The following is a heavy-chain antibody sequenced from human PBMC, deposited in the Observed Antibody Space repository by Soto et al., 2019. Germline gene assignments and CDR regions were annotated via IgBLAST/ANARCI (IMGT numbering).Heavy chain of an antibody. CDR3: AKARFPYSSDRYYFDY. J-gene: IGHJ4*02. D-gene: IGHD6-19*01. V-gene: IGHV3-30*18. CDR2: ISYDGSNK. CDR1: GFTSSSYG. Sequence: QVQLVESGGGVVQPGRSPRLSCAASGFTSSSYGMHWVRQAPGKGLEWVAVISYDGSNKYYADSVKGRFTISRDNSKNTLYLQMNSLRAEDTAVYDCAKARFPYSSDRYYFDYWGQGTLVTVSS.